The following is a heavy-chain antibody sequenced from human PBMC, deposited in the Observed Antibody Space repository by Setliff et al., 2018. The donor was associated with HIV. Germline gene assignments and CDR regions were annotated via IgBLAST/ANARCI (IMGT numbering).Heavy chain of an antibody. CDR2: MYYSGST. J-gene: IGHJ1*01. CDR3: ARVSSTFNFWSGYEYFQH. V-gene: IGHV4-59*08. CDR1: GGSISSYY. D-gene: IGHD3-3*01. Sequence: LSLTCNVSGGSISSYYWNWIRQSPGKGLQWIGYMYYSGSTNYNPSLKSRVTISVDTSKNQFSLKLSSVTAADTAVYYCARVSSTFNFWSGYEYFQHWGQGTLVTVSS.